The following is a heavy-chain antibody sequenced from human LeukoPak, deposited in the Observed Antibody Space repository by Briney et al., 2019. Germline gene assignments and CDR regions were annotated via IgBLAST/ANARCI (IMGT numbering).Heavy chain of an antibody. J-gene: IGHJ6*02. CDR1: GFTFADYA. CDR3: TPMDFYGMDV. CDR2: ISWNSGSI. D-gene: IGHD3-3*01. V-gene: IGHV3-9*01. Sequence: PGRSLRPSCAASGFTFADYAMHWVRQAPGKGLEWVSGISWNSGSIDYADSVKGRFTISRDNAKNSLYLQMNSLRAEDTALYYCTPMDFYGMDVWGQGTTATASS.